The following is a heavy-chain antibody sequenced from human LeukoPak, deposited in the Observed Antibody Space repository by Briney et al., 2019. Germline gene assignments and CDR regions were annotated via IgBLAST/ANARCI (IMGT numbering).Heavy chain of an antibody. CDR1: GGSISSYY. V-gene: IGHV4-59*12. CDR3: ARARRAIDY. CDR2: IYYSGST. Sequence: KSSETLSLTCTVSGGSISSYYWSWIRQPPGKGLEWIGYIYYSGSTNYNPSLKSRVTISVDTSKNQFSLKLSSVTAADTAVYYCARARRAIDYWGQGTLVTVSS. D-gene: IGHD1-14*01. J-gene: IGHJ4*02.